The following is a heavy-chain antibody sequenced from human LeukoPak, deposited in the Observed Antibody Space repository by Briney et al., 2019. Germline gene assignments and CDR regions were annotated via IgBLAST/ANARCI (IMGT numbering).Heavy chain of an antibody. CDR1: GFTFSDYY. CDR2: ISSSGSTI. J-gene: IGHJ6*02. CDR3: ARAEGYSCSPLPYGMDV. Sequence: GGSLRLSCAASGFTFSDYYMSWSRQAPGKGLEWVSYISSSGSTIYYADSVKGRFTISRDNAKNSLYLQMNSLRAEDTAVYYCARAEGYSCSPLPYGMDVWGQGTMVTVSS. V-gene: IGHV3-11*01. D-gene: IGHD6-6*01.